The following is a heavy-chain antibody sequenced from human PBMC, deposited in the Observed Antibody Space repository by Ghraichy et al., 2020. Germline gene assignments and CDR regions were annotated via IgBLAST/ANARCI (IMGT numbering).Heavy chain of an antibody. CDR1: GGSFSSGDYY. D-gene: IGHD3-22*01. CDR3: ARSRHKGDYYDSSGYYLGGSFDY. J-gene: IGHJ4*02. CDR2: IYYSGST. V-gene: IGHV4-30-4*01. Sequence: SETLSLTCTVSGGSFSSGDYYWSWIRQPPGKGLEWIEYIYYSGSTYYNQSLKSRITISIDTSKNQFSLKLSSVTAADTAVYYCARSRHKGDYYDSSGYYLGGSFDYWGQGTLVTVSS.